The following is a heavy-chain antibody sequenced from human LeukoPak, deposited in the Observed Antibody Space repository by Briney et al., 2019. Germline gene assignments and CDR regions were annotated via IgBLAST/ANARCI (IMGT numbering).Heavy chain of an antibody. CDR3: ARVLDLSKRGLDAFDI. D-gene: IGHD3-16*01. CDR2: IYYSGST. V-gene: IGHV4-39*07. CDR1: GGSISSSSYY. J-gene: IGHJ3*02. Sequence: SETLSLTCTVWGGSISSSSYYWGWIRQPPGKGLEWIGSIYYSGSTNYNPSLKSRVTISVDTSKKQFSLKLSSATAADTAVYYCARVLDLSKRGLDAFDIWGQGTMVTVSS.